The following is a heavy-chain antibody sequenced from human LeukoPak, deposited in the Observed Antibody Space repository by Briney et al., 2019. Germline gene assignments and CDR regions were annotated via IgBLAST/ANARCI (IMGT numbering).Heavy chain of an antibody. CDR3: AREFGVKLGKNYYYMDV. D-gene: IGHD3-16*01. CDR1: GYTFTSYG. CDR2: ISAHNGST. J-gene: IGHJ6*03. V-gene: IGHV1-18*01. Sequence: GASVKVSCKASGYTFTSYGISWVRRAPGQGLEWMGWISAHNGSTNYAQKLQGRVTMTTDTSTSTAYMELRSLRSDDTAVYYCAREFGVKLGKNYYYMDVWGKGTTVTVSS.